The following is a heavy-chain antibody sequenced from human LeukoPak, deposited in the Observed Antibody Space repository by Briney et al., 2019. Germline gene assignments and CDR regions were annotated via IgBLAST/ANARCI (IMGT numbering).Heavy chain of an antibody. CDR3: AKAIASHYFDY. V-gene: IGHV3-9*01. J-gene: IGHJ4*02. D-gene: IGHD2-21*01. CDR2: ISWNSGSI. Sequence: GGSLRLSCAASGFTFDDYAMRWVRQAPGKGLEWVSGISWNSGSIGYADSVKGRFTISRDNAKNSLYLQMNSLRAEDTALYYCAKAIASHYFDYWGQGTLVTVSS. CDR1: GFTFDDYA.